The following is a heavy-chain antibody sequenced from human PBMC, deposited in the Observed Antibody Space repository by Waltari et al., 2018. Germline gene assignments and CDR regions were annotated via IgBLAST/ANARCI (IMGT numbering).Heavy chain of an antibody. CDR2: IYYSGST. J-gene: IGHJ5*02. Sequence: QVQLQESGPGLVKPSETLSLTCTVSGGSISRYYWSWIRQPPGKGLEWIGYIYYSGSTNYNPSLKSRVTISVDTSKNQFSLKLSSVTAADTAVYYCARERGSSSGDWFDPWGQGTLVTVSS. V-gene: IGHV4-59*01. D-gene: IGHD6-6*01. CDR1: GGSISRYY. CDR3: ARERGSSSGDWFDP.